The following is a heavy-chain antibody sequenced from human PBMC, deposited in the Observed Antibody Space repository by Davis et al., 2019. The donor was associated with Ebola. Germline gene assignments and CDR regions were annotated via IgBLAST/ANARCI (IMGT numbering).Heavy chain of an antibody. CDR1: GGTFSSYA. J-gene: IGHJ4*02. Sequence: SVKVSCKASGGTFSSYAISWVRQAPGQGLEWMGGIIPIFGTANYAQKFQGRVTITADESTSTAYMELSSLRSEDTAVHYCARGGGALIVYYFDYWGQGTPVTVSS. CDR2: IIPIFGTA. D-gene: IGHD3-16*02. CDR3: ARGGGALIVYYFDY. V-gene: IGHV1-69*13.